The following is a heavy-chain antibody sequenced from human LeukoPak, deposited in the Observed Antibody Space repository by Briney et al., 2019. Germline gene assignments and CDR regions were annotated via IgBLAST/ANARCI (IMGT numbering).Heavy chain of an antibody. CDR3: TSSGWSWYFDL. D-gene: IGHD6-19*01. CDR2: ITSSGNTI. V-gene: IGHV3-48*04. CDR1: RFTFSNYR. Sequence: GGSLRLSCAASRFTFSNYRMNWVRQAPGKGLEWVSFITSSGNTIYYADSVKGRFTISRDNAENSLYLQMNSLRVEDTAVYYCTSSGWSWYFDLWGRGTLVTVSS. J-gene: IGHJ2*01.